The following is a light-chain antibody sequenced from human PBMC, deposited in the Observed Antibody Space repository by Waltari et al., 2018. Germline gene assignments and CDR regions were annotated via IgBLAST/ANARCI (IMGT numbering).Light chain of an antibody. J-gene: IGKJ4*01. CDR3: QQRRSWPLT. V-gene: IGKV3-11*01. Sequence: VLTQSPATLSLSPGERAPLSCRASQSVATFLAWYQQKPGQAPSLLINDTSNKATGIPARFSGSGFGTDFTLTISSLEPEDFAVYYCQQRRSWPLTFGGGTKVEIK. CDR1: QSVATF. CDR2: DTS.